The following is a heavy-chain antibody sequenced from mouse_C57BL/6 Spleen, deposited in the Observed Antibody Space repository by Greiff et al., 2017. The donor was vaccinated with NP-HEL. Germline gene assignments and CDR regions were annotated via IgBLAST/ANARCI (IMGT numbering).Heavy chain of an antibody. CDR3: ARNGSYGSWFGY. V-gene: IGHV1-82*01. Sequence: VQLQESGPELVKPGASVKISCKASGYAFSSSWMNWVKQRPGKGLEWIGRIYPGDGDTNYNGKFKGKATLTADKSSSTAYMQLSSLTSEDSAVYFCARNGSYGSWFGYWGQGTLVTVSA. CDR2: IYPGDGDT. CDR1: GYAFSSSW. J-gene: IGHJ3*01. D-gene: IGHD2-12*01.